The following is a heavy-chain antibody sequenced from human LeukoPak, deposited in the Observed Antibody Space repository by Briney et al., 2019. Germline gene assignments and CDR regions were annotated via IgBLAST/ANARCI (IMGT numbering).Heavy chain of an antibody. CDR3: ARLVTMTRIPDY. CDR1: GYTFTSYG. Sequence: ASVTVSCKASGYTFTSYGISWVRQAPGQGLEWMGWITTYNSNTHYAQNLQGRVTVTTDTSTSTAYMELRSLRSDDTAVYYCARLVTMTRIPDYWGQGTLVTVSS. J-gene: IGHJ4*02. V-gene: IGHV1-18*01. CDR2: ITTYNSNT. D-gene: IGHD3-22*01.